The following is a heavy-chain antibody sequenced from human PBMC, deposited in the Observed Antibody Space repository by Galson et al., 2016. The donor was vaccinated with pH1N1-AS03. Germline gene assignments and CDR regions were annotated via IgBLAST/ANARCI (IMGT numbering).Heavy chain of an antibody. D-gene: IGHD5-12*01. CDR2: IYWHDDP. CDR1: GFSLKNSGVG. V-gene: IGHV2-5*01. Sequence: PALVKPTQTLTLTCDFSGFSLKNSGVGVDWIRQPPGKALEWLGHIYWHDDPRYNPSLKNRLTITKDVSKNQVVLTLTEINSTDTATYYCAHSVGYTYLYYFDSWGQGTLVTVSS. CDR3: AHSVGYTYLYYFDS. J-gene: IGHJ4*02.